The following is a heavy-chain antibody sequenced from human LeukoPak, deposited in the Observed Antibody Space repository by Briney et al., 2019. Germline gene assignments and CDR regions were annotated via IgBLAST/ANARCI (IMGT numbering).Heavy chain of an antibody. CDR3: ARDVGTIPGVINYHFDH. CDR2: ISSDGSQK. D-gene: IGHD2-21*01. Sequence: QTGTSLRLSCAASGFMFNTYLLHWVRQAPGKGLEWVALISSDGSQKYYAESVKGRFTISRDNPRNTLSLQMNDLRPEDTAVYYCARDVGTIPGVINYHFDHWGQGTLVTVSS. J-gene: IGHJ4*02. V-gene: IGHV3-30-3*01. CDR1: GFMFNTYL.